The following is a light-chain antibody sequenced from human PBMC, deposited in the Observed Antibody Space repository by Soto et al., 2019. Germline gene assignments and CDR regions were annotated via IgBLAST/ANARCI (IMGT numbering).Light chain of an antibody. CDR2: AAS. Sequence: DIQMTQSPSTLSASVGETVTITCRASQTISSWLAWYQQQPGKAPKLLIYAASTLQSGVPSRFSGSGSGTDFTLTISCRQSEDFATYYCQQYYSYPLTFGGGTKVDIK. CDR1: QTISSW. CDR3: QQYYSYPLT. J-gene: IGKJ4*01. V-gene: IGKV1-5*01.